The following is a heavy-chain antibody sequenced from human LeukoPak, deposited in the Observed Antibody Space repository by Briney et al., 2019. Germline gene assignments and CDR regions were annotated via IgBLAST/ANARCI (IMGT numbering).Heavy chain of an antibody. CDR2: IIPIFGTA. CDR1: GGTFSSHA. V-gene: IGHV1-69*06. D-gene: IGHD5-18*01. CDR3: ARVDTAMVIDY. Sequence: SVKVSCKASGGTFSSHAISWVRQAPGQGLEWMGGIIPIFGTANYAQKFQGRVTITADKSTSTAYMELSSLRSEDTAVYYCARVDTAMVIDYWGQGTLVTVSS. J-gene: IGHJ4*02.